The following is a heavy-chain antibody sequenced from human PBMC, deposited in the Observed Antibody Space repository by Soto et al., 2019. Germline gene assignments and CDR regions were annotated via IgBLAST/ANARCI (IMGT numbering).Heavy chain of an antibody. Sequence: SETLSLTCTVSGGSIFNGDYYWSWIRQSPGKGLEWIGYISNSGSSYYNPSLKGRLSTSLDTSKNQLSLHLSSVTDADTAVYYCARVGTTLGIVTNNWFDPWGHGILVTVSS. CDR3: ARVGTTLGIVTNNWFDP. CDR2: ISNSGSS. V-gene: IGHV4-30-4*01. CDR1: GGSIFNGDYY. D-gene: IGHD4-4*01. J-gene: IGHJ5*02.